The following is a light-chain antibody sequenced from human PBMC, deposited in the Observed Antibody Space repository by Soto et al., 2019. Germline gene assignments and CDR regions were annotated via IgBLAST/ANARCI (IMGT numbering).Light chain of an antibody. V-gene: IGKV3-20*01. Sequence: EIVLTQSPGTLSLSPGETATLSCRASQSISSNYLAWCQQKPGQAPRLLIYAASSRATGIPDRFSGSGSGTDFTLTISRLEHADFAVYYCQQYGNSPWTFGQGTKVAI. J-gene: IGKJ1*01. CDR1: QSISSNY. CDR3: QQYGNSPWT. CDR2: AAS.